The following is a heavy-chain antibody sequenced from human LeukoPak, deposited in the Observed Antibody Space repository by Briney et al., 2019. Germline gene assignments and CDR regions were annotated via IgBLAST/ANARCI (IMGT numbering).Heavy chain of an antibody. Sequence: SVKVSCKASGGTFSSYAISWVRQAPGQGLEWMGGIIPIFGTANYAQKFQGRVTITTDESTSTAYMELSSLRSEDTAVYYCARWDTAIDAFDIWGQGTMVTVSS. CDR3: ARWDTAIDAFDI. CDR1: GGTFSSYA. J-gene: IGHJ3*02. V-gene: IGHV1-69*05. D-gene: IGHD5-18*01. CDR2: IIPIFGTA.